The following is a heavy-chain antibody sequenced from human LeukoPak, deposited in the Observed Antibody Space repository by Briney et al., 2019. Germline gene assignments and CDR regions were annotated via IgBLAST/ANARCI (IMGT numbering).Heavy chain of an antibody. J-gene: IGHJ5*02. V-gene: IGHV4-39*07. CDR2: INHSGST. CDR1: GGSISSSSYY. CDR3: ARVWGYDYENWFDP. Sequence: PSETLSLTCTVSGGSISSSSYYWGWIRQPPGKGLEWIGEINHSGSTNYNPSLKSRVTISVDTSKNQFSLKLSSVTAADTAVYYCARVWGYDYENWFDPWGQGTLVTVSS. D-gene: IGHD5-12*01.